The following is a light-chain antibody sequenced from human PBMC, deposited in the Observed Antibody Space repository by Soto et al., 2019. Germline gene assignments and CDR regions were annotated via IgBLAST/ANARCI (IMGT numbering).Light chain of an antibody. CDR2: GAS. J-gene: IGKJ2*03. Sequence: EVVLTQSPCTLSLSAGERGTLSCRASQSVSNNYLAWYQLRPGQAPRLLIYGASRRATGIPDRFSGSWSGTDFTLTISRLEPEDFAVYYCQQYGGSLYSFGQGAKVDI. CDR3: QQYGGSLYS. V-gene: IGKV3-20*01. CDR1: QSVSNNY.